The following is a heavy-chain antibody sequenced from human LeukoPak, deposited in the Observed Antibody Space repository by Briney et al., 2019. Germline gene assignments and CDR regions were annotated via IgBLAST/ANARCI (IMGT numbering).Heavy chain of an antibody. J-gene: IGHJ4*02. CDR1: GYSFTSYW. V-gene: IGHV5-51*01. Sequence: GESLKISCKGSGYSFTSYWIGWVRQMPGKGLEWMGIIYPGDSDTRYSPSFQGQVTISADKSISTAYLQWSSLKASDTAMYYCARQARDSSGYYPFDYWGQGALVTVSS. CDR3: ARQARDSSGYYPFDY. CDR2: IYPGDSDT. D-gene: IGHD3-22*01.